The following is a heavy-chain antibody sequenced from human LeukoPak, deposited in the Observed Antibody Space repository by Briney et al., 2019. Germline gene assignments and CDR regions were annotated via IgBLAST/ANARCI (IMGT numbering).Heavy chain of an antibody. CDR2: ISSSGSA. D-gene: IGHD2-15*01. Sequence: SETLSLTCTVSGYSINSGYFWGWIRQPPGKGLEWIAHISSSGSAIYNPSLMSRVSMAVDTSKNQFSLRLISVTAADTAVYYCAREWSGFDFWGQGIMVTVSS. V-gene: IGHV4-38-2*02. J-gene: IGHJ3*01. CDR1: GYSINSGYF. CDR3: AREWSGFDF.